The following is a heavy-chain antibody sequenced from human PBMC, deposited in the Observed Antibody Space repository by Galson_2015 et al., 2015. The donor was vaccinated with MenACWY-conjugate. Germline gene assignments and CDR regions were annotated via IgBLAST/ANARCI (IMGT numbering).Heavy chain of an antibody. D-gene: IGHD3-22*01. CDR2: FDPEDGET. J-gene: IGHJ4*02. V-gene: IGHV1-24*01. CDR1: GYTLTELS. CDR3: ATGAPITMIVVVMGPLDY. Sequence: SVKVSCKVSGYTLTELSMHWVRQAPGKGLEWMGGFDPEDGETIYAQKFQGRVTMTEDTSTDTAYMELSSLRSEDTAVYYCATGAPITMIVVVMGPLDYWGQGTLVTVSS.